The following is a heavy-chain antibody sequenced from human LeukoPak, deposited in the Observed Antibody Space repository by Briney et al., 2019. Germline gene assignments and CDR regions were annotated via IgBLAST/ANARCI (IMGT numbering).Heavy chain of an antibody. CDR3: ARDHGLANELPGDFDY. Sequence: GGSLRLSCAASGFTFSSYSMNWVRQAPGKGLEWVSSISSSSSYIYYADSVKSRFTISRDNAKNSLYLQMNSLRAEDTAVYYCARDHGLANELPGDFDYWGQGTLVTVSS. V-gene: IGHV3-21*01. CDR2: ISSSSSYI. J-gene: IGHJ4*02. D-gene: IGHD2-8*01. CDR1: GFTFSSYS.